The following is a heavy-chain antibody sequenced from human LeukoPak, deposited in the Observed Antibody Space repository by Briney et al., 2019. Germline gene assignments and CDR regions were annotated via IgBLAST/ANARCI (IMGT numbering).Heavy chain of an antibody. CDR1: GFTFSSYG. CDR3: AKDTNSSGWYDGVGTDY. D-gene: IGHD6-19*01. CDR2: ISYDGSNK. Sequence: GGSLRLSCAASGFTFSSYGMHWVRQAPGKGLEWVAVISYDGSNKYYADSVKGRFTISRDNSKNTLYLQMNSLRAEDTAVYYCAKDTNSSGWYDGVGTDYWGQGTLVTVSS. V-gene: IGHV3-30*18. J-gene: IGHJ4*02.